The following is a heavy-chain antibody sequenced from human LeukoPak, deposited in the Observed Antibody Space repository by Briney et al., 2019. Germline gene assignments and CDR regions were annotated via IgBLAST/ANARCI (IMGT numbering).Heavy chain of an antibody. J-gene: IGHJ4*02. CDR1: GFTFSSYA. CDR2: ISGIGGST. Sequence: PGGSLRLSCAASGFTFSSYAMTWVRQAPGKGLEWVSAISGIGGSTFYADSVKGRFTISRDNSKNTLYLQMNSLRAEDTAVYYCASYDSSGYYHYFDYWGQGTLVTVSS. CDR3: ASYDSSGYYHYFDY. V-gene: IGHV3-23*01. D-gene: IGHD3-22*01.